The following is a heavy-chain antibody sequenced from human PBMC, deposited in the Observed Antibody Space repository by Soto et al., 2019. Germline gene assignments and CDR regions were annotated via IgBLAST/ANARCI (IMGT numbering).Heavy chain of an antibody. V-gene: IGHV1-69*01. J-gene: IGHJ5*02. CDR1: GGTFSSYA. CDR2: IIPIFGTA. Sequence: QVQLVQSGAEVKKPGSSVKVSCKASGGTFSSYAISWVRQAPGQGLEWMGGIIPIFGTANYAQKFQGRVTSSADEATSTAHMELSSPKSEDTAVYYCATETTTYGWGSENWFDPSCQGALVTASS. D-gene: IGHD3-10*01. CDR3: ATETTTYGWGSENWFDP.